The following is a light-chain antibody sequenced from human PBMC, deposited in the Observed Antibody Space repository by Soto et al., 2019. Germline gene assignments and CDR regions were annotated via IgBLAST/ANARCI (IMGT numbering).Light chain of an antibody. CDR3: QQANSFPIT. Sequence: DIQMTQSPSSVSASVGDRVTITCRASQDISSWLAWYQQTPGRVPKLLIYATSKLQPGVPTRFSGSGSGTNFTLTISSLHPADFATYYCQQANSFPITFGQGTR. CDR2: ATS. J-gene: IGKJ5*01. CDR1: QDISSW. V-gene: IGKV1-12*01.